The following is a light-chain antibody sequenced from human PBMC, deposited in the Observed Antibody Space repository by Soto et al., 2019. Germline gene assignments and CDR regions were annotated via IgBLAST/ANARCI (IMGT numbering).Light chain of an antibody. Sequence: QSVLSQPHSASGSPGQSVTICCTGTNSDIGAFTYVSWYQQHPGRAPRLIIYDVTKRPSGVPDRFSGSKSGNTASLTVSGLHVDDDADYFCSSYAVNKKLLFGGGTKVTVL. CDR3: SSYAVNKKLL. CDR1: NSDIGAFTY. J-gene: IGLJ6*01. CDR2: DVT. V-gene: IGLV2-8*01.